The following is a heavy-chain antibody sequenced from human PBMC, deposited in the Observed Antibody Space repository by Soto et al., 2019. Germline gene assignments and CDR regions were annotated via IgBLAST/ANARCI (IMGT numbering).Heavy chain of an antibody. D-gene: IGHD3-3*01. CDR2: IYYSGST. V-gene: IGHV4-39*01. J-gene: IGHJ4*02. CDR3: ARSYYDFWSGYFPGY. Sequence: QLQLQESGPGLVKPSETLSLTCTVSRGSISSSSYYWGWIRQPPGKGLEWIGNIYYSGSTYYNPSLKSRVTKSVDTSKNQFSLKLSSVTAADKAVYYCARSYYDFWSGYFPGYWGQGTLVTVYS. CDR1: RGSISSSSYY.